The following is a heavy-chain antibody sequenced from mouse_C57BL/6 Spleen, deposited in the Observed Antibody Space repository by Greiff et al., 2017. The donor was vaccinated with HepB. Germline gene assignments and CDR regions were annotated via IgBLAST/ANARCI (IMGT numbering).Heavy chain of an antibody. CDR1: GYTFTSYW. CDR3: ASLYYGNYEAFAY. J-gene: IGHJ3*01. V-gene: IGHV1-52*01. D-gene: IGHD2-1*01. Sequence: VQLQQPGAELVRPGSSVKLSCKASGYTFTSYWMHWVKQRPIQGLEWIGNIDPSDSETHYNQKFKDKATLTVDKSSSTAYMQLSSLTSEDSAVYYCASLYYGNYEAFAYWGQGTLVTVSA. CDR2: IDPSDSET.